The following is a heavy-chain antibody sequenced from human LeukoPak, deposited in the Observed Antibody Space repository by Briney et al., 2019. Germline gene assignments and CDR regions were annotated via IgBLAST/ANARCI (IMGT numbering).Heavy chain of an antibody. CDR2: IYYSGST. Sequence: TFSTYWMSWIRQPPGKGLEWIGSIYYSGSTYYNPSLKSRVTISVDTSKNQFSLKLSSVTAADTAVYYCAREKAGYYDIWGQGTLVTVSS. J-gene: IGHJ4*02. D-gene: IGHD3-22*01. V-gene: IGHV4-39*07. CDR3: AREKAGYYDI. CDR1: TFSTYW.